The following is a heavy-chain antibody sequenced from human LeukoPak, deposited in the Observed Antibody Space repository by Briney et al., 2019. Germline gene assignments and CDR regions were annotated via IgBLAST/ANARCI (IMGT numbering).Heavy chain of an antibody. V-gene: IGHV1-8*03. J-gene: IGHJ4*02. CDR3: ASSSDGGYQY. Sequence: ASVKVSCKASGYTFTSYDINWVRQATGQGLEWMGWMNPNSGNTGHAQKFQGRVTITRDTSISTVYMELSSLRSEDTAVYYCASSSDGGYQYWGQGTLVTVSS. CDR1: GYTFTSYD. CDR2: MNPNSGNT. D-gene: IGHD5-12*01.